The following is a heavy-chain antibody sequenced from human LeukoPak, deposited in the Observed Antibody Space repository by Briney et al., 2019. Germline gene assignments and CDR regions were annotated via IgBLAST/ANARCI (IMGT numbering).Heavy chain of an antibody. D-gene: IGHD1-26*01. CDR2: VYYSGST. CDR3: ARHVANSGTYQEFYFDY. V-gene: IGHV4-39*01. CDR1: GGSVSSSSYY. Sequence: SSETLSLTCTVSGGSVSSSSYYWGCIRQPPGKGLEWIGSVYYSGSTHYNPSLKSRVTLSVDTSNNQFSLKLSSVTAADTAVYYCARHVANSGTYQEFYFDYWGQGTLVTVSS. J-gene: IGHJ4*02.